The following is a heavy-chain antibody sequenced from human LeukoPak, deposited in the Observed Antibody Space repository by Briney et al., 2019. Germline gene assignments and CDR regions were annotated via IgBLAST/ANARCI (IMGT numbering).Heavy chain of an antibody. J-gene: IGHJ4*02. V-gene: IGHV3-21*01. D-gene: IGHD6-19*01. CDR3: ARAEYSSGWYYFDY. Sequence: TGVSLSLSCAASGFTFSSYSMNWVRQAPGKGLEWGSSISSSSSYIYYTDSVKGRITISRDTATNSLYLQMNSLRDEDTAVYYCARAEYSSGWYYFDYWGQGTLVTVSS. CDR1: GFTFSSYS. CDR2: ISSSSSYI.